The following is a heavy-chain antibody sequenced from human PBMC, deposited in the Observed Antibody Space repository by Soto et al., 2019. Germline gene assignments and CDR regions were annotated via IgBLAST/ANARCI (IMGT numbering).Heavy chain of an antibody. CDR2: IYYSGST. J-gene: IGHJ1*01. D-gene: IGHD3-16*01. V-gene: IGHV4-39*01. Sequence: QLQLQESGPGLVKPSETLSLTCTVSGGSISSSSYYWGWIRQPPGKGLEWIGSIYYSGSTYYNPSLKSRVTISVDTSKNQFSLKLSSVTAADTAVYYCARHGAWGYVCPHQHWGQGTLVTVSS. CDR1: GGSISSSSYY. CDR3: ARHGAWGYVCPHQH.